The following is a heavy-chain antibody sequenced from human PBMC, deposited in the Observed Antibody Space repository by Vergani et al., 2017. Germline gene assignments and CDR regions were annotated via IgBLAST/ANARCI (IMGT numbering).Heavy chain of an antibody. CDR1: GFTFSSHG. J-gene: IGHJ5*01. Sequence: QVQLVESEGGVVQPGRSLTLSCVASGFTFSSHGMHWVRQAPGKGLEWVAVIWYDGSNKYYGDSVKGRFTISRDNSKNTLYLQMNSLRVEDTAVYYCARWGNEKRLDSWRQGTLVIVAS. CDR3: ARWGNEKRLDS. D-gene: IGHD1-1*01. V-gene: IGHV3-33*01. CDR2: IWYDGSNK.